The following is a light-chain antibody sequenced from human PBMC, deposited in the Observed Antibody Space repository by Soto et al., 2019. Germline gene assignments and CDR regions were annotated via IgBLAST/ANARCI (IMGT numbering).Light chain of an antibody. CDR2: LNSDGSH. J-gene: IGLJ3*02. CDR1: SGHSSYP. V-gene: IGLV4-69*01. CDR3: QTWVPGIRV. Sequence: QLVLTQSPSASASLGASVKLTCTLSSGHSSYPIAWHQQQPEKGPRYLMNLNSDGSHTKGDGVPDRFSGSSSGAERYLTISSLQSEDEADYYCQTWVPGIRVFGGGTKLTVL.